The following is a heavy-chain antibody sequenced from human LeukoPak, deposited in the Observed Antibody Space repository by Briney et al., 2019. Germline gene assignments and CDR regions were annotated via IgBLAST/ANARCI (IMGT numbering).Heavy chain of an antibody. J-gene: IGHJ5*02. Sequence: PGGALRLSRAPSRVTLTDYFMQWGRPGPGEGLENVSYISGSGDGTHYADSVKGRFTISRDNSKTTLYLQMGSLRPEDMAVYYCARQKGSGANWFDHWGPGALVTVSS. V-gene: IGHV3-64*02. D-gene: IGHD3-10*01. CDR1: RVTLTDYF. CDR2: ISGSGDGT. CDR3: ARQKGSGANWFDH.